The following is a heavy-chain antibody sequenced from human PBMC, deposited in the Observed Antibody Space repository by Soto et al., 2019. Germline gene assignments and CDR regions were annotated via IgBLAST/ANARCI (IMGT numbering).Heavy chain of an antibody. D-gene: IGHD1-1*01. V-gene: IGHV4-34*01. CDR1: GGSFSGYY. J-gene: IGHJ5*02. CDR2: INHSGST. CDR3: ATANWSHHYFDP. Sequence: SETLSLTCAVYGGSFSGYYWSWLRQPPGKGLEWIGEINHSGSTDYNPSLKSRVTISVDTSKNQFSLKVTSVTAADTAVYYCATANWSHHYFDPWGQGTLVTVSS.